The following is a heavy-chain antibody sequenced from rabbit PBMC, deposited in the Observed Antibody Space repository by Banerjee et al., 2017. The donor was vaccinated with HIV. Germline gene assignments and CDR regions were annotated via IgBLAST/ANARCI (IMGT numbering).Heavy chain of an antibody. CDR1: GFSFSSGYD. CDR2: IGTGFGDT. CDR3: ARETWGVTGNYGL. J-gene: IGHJ4*01. D-gene: IGHD7-1*01. Sequence: QSLEESGGGLVKPGASLTLTCTASGFSFSSGYDMCWVRQAPGKGLEWIACIGTGFGDTYYANWAKGRFTISKTSSTTVTLQVTSLTAADTATYFCARETWGVTGNYGLWGQGTLVTVS. V-gene: IGHV1S40*01.